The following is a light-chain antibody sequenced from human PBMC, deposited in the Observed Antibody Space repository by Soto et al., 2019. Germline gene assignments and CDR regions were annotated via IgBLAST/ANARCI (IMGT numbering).Light chain of an antibody. V-gene: IGKV1-27*01. CDR1: QGIGNY. J-gene: IGKJ1*01. CDR2: AAS. Sequence: DIQMTQSPSSLSASVGDRVTITCRASQGIGNYLVWYQQKPGKVPKLLIYAASTLQSGVPSRFSGSGSGTDFTLTISSLQPEDVATYYCQKYNSALWTFGQGTKVEIK. CDR3: QKYNSALWT.